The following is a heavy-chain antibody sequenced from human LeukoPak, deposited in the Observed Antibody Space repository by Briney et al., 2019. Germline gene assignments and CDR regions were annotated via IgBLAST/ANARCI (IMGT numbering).Heavy chain of an antibody. D-gene: IGHD4-23*01. Sequence: PWGSLRLSCVTSGLTFTNHGFHWLRQSAGRGLEWVAFVWNDGFDTYHSNSVKGRFSISRDDSKNTVYLQMNSLRAEDTALYYCARDRGKDYFGDWGQGTQVTVSS. CDR3: ARDRGKDYFGD. CDR2: VWNDGFDT. V-gene: IGHV3-33*01. CDR1: GLTFTNHG. J-gene: IGHJ4*02.